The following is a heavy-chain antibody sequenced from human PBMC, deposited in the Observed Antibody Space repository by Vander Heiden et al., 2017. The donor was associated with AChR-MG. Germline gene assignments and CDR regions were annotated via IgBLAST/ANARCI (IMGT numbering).Heavy chain of an antibody. J-gene: IGHJ4*02. Sequence: QVQLVQSGAEAKKPGASLKVPCKASGYTLTGHYMHWVRQAPGQGRGWMGRSNPNSAGTNYAQKFQGRGTMTRDTSISTAYMELSRLRSDDTAVYYCARDSLLIAARTRRPFDYWGQGTLVTVSS. CDR2: SNPNSAGT. CDR3: ARDSLLIAARTRRPFDY. CDR1: GYTLTGHY. D-gene: IGHD6-6*01. V-gene: IGHV1-2*06.